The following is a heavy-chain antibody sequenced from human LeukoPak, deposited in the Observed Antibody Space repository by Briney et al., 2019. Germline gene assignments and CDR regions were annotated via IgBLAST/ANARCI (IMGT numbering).Heavy chain of an antibody. CDR1: GFTFSDYY. CDR3: ARDQDSSSSGLDAFDI. J-gene: IGHJ3*02. Sequence: GGSLRLSCAASGFTFSDYYMSWIRQAPGKGLEWVSYISGSGSTIYYADSMKGRFTISRDNAKNSLYLQMNSLRAEDTAVYYCARDQDSSSSGLDAFDIWGQGTMVTVSS. D-gene: IGHD6-6*01. CDR2: ISGSGSTI. V-gene: IGHV3-11*04.